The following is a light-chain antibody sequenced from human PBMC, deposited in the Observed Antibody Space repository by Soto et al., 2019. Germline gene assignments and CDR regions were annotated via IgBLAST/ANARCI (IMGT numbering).Light chain of an antibody. CDR1: PSISRY. CDR2: AAS. J-gene: IGKJ5*01. Sequence: DIPRTQSPSSLSASVRERVTIACRASPSISRYLNSYQQQPGKDPKLXXYAASSMQSGVPSRSSGGGSGTDFTLPISSLQPEDFAAYYCQQSYSTPPITFGQGTRLEIK. V-gene: IGKV1-39*01. CDR3: QQSYSTPPIT.